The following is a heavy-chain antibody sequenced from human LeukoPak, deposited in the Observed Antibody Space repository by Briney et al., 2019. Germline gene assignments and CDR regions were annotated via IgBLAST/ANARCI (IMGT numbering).Heavy chain of an antibody. CDR2: INPNSGGT. D-gene: IGHD3-22*01. Sequence: GASVKVSCKASGYTFTGYYMHWVRQAPGQGLEWMGWINPNSGGTNYAQKFQGWVTMTRDTSISTAYMELSRLRSDDTAVYYCARGDFRDYYDSSGSFNWFDPWGQGTLVTVSS. CDR3: ARGDFRDYYDSSGSFNWFDP. CDR1: GYTFTGYY. V-gene: IGHV1-2*04. J-gene: IGHJ5*02.